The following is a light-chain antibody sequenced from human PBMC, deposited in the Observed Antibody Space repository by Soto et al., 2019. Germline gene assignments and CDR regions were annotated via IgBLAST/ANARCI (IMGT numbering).Light chain of an antibody. CDR1: QSISTW. CDR2: KAS. V-gene: IGKV1-5*03. Sequence: DIQMTQSPSTLSASVGDRVTITCWASQSISTWLAWYQQKPGKAPKLLIYKASSLESGVPSRFSGSGSGTELTLTISSLQPDDFGTYYCQQYNSYPWTFGQGTKVEIK. CDR3: QQYNSYPWT. J-gene: IGKJ1*01.